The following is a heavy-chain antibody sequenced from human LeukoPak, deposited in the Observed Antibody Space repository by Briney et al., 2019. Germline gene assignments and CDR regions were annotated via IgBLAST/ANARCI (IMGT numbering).Heavy chain of an antibody. CDR1: GYTFTGYY. V-gene: IGHV1-2*02. J-gene: IGHJ3*02. Sequence: ASVKVSCKASGYTFTGYYMHWVRQAPGQGLEWMGWINPNSGGTNYAQKFQGRVTMTRDTPISTAYMELSRLRSDDTAVYYCARTSPYSSGWYGQDDAFDIWGQGTMVTVSS. CDR3: ARTSPYSSGWYGQDDAFDI. CDR2: INPNSGGT. D-gene: IGHD6-19*01.